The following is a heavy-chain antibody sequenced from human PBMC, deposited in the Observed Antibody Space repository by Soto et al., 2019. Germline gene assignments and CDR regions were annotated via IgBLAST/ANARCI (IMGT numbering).Heavy chain of an antibody. D-gene: IGHD2-8*01. CDR3: ARRRSPYCTNGVCASGGAFDI. CDR1: GGTFSSYA. CDR2: IIPIFGTA. V-gene: IGHV1-69*13. Sequence: GASVKVSCKASGGTFSSYAISWVRQAPGQGLEWMGGIIPIFGTANYAQKFQGRVTIIADESTSTAYMELSSLRSEDTAVYYCARRRSPYCTNGVCASGGAFDIWGQGTMVTVSS. J-gene: IGHJ3*02.